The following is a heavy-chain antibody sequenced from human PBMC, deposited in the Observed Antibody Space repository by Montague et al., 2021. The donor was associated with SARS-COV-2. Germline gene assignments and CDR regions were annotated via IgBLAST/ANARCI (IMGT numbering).Heavy chain of an antibody. CDR2: IYYSGST. Sequence: SETLSLTCTVSGGSVSSSSYYWGWIRQPPGKGLEWIGSIYYSGSTYYNPSLKSRVTISVDTSKNQFSLKLSSVTAADTAVYYCARVGRQQLVRLCGIDVWGQGTTVTVSS. J-gene: IGHJ6*02. CDR3: ARVGRQQLVRLCGIDV. V-gene: IGHV4-39*07. D-gene: IGHD6-13*01. CDR1: GGSVSSSSYY.